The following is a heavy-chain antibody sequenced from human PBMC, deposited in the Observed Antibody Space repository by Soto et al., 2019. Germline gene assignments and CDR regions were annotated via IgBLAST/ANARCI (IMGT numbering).Heavy chain of an antibody. CDR1: GFTFSSYW. V-gene: IGHV3-7*03. CDR3: ARDLGYSSGRRPVDY. CDR2: IKQDGSEK. D-gene: IGHD6-19*01. Sequence: PGGSLRLSCAASGFTFSSYWMSWVRQAPGKGLEWVANIKQDGSEKYYVDSVKGRFTISRDNAKNSLYLQMNSLRAEDTAVYYCARDLGYSSGRRPVDYWGQGTLVTVSS. J-gene: IGHJ4*02.